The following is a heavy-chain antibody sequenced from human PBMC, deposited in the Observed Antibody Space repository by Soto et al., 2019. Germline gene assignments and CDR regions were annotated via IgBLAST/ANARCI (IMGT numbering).Heavy chain of an antibody. D-gene: IGHD6-13*01. Sequence: EVQLEESGGDLVQPEGSLRLSCAASGFTLSAYWMTWVRQAPGKGLEWVANINRDGSKKSYLDSVRGRFTISRDNVGNSLYLQMDSLRADDTAIYYCARDVSPGSSSLYLAAFDIWGQGTMVTVSS. CDR3: ARDVSPGSSSLYLAAFDI. J-gene: IGHJ3*02. V-gene: IGHV3-7*05. CDR1: GFTLSAYW. CDR2: INRDGSKK.